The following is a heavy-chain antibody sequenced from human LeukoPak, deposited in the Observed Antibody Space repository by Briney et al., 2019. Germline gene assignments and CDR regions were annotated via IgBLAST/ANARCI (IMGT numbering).Heavy chain of an antibody. CDR1: GGSISSYY. Sequence: SETLSLTCTVSGGSISSYYWSWIRQPPGKGLEWIGYIYYSGSTNYNPSLKSRVTISVDTSKNQFSLKLSSVTAADTAVYYCARDNEYYYGSGSLDYWGQGTLVTVSS. V-gene: IGHV4-59*12. D-gene: IGHD3-10*01. J-gene: IGHJ4*02. CDR3: ARDNEYYYGSGSLDY. CDR2: IYYSGST.